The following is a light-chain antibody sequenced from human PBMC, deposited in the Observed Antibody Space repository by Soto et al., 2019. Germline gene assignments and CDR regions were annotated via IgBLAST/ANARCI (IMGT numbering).Light chain of an antibody. Sequence: DFVLTQSPDSLAVSLGERATINCRSSQTLLSSSDNQNYLAWSRQRPGQPPELLVYWASTRESGVPDRFSGSGSGTECTLTISSRQAEDVAVYYCHQYFSTPLTFGGGTKLEIK. V-gene: IGKV4-1*01. CDR2: WAS. CDR1: QTLLSSSDNQNY. CDR3: HQYFSTPLT. J-gene: IGKJ4*01.